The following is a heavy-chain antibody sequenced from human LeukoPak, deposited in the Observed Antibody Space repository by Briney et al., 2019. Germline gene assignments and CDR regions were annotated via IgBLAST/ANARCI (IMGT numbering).Heavy chain of an antibody. J-gene: IGHJ4*02. D-gene: IGHD3-22*01. CDR1: GGSVSSGAYY. Sequence: SQTLSLTCTVSGGSVSSGAYYWSWIRQHPGKGLEWIGFIYYSGSTYYSPSLKSRVTISIDTSKNQFSLKLTSVTAADTAVYYCARVDSSGYYSYYFDYWGQGTLVTVSS. V-gene: IGHV4-31*03. CDR3: ARVDSSGYYSYYFDY. CDR2: IYYSGST.